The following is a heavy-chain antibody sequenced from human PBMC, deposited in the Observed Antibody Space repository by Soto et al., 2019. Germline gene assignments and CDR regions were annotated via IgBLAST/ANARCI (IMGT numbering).Heavy chain of an antibody. J-gene: IGHJ3*02. D-gene: IGHD3-10*01. CDR3: ARDVSPGISSLYLDAFDI. Sequence: EVQLVESGGDLVQPGGSLRLSCAASGFSFGSSWMTWVRQAPGEGLEWVANIKKDGSKINYLDSVRGRFTVSRDNAKNSLYLEMNSLRAEHTALYYCARDVSPGISSLYLDAFDIWGQGTMVTVSS. CDR2: IKKDGSKI. V-gene: IGHV3-7*05. CDR1: GFSFGSSW.